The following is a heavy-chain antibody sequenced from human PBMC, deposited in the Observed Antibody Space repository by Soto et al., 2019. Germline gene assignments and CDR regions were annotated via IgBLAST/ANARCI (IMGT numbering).Heavy chain of an antibody. CDR3: ARPGGDFVLPSDY. Sequence: PSETLSLTCTVSGASIDSSAYYWGWIRQPPGKGLEWIGSIFYSGTAYYNPSLAGRVTMSVDTSKNQFSLNLNSVTAADTAVYFFARPGGDFVLPSDYWGQGTLVTVSS. J-gene: IGHJ4*02. V-gene: IGHV4-39*01. CDR1: GASIDSSAYY. CDR2: IFYSGTA. D-gene: IGHD2-21*01.